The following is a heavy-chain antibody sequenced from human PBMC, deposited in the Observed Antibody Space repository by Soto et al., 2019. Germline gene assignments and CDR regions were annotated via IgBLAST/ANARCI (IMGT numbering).Heavy chain of an antibody. Sequence: PSQTLSLTCAISGDSVSSNSAAWNWIRQSPSRGLEWLGRTYYRSKWYNDYAVSVKSRITINPDTSKNQFSLQLNSVTPEDTAVYYCARWGRYCSGGSCYSRVYYFDYWGQGTLVTVSS. V-gene: IGHV6-1*01. CDR1: GDSVSSNSAA. CDR3: ARWGRYCSGGSCYSRVYYFDY. D-gene: IGHD2-15*01. CDR2: TYYRSKWYN. J-gene: IGHJ4*02.